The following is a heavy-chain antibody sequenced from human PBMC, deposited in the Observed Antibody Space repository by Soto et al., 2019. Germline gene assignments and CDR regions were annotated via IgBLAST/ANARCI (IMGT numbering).Heavy chain of an antibody. CDR1: GFTFSSYS. CDR3: AKDEYYYSRSGYYIFDS. Sequence: PGGSLRLSCAASGFTFSSYSMNWVRQAPGKGLEWVSYISSATTTIYYGDSVKGRFTISRDNSKKTLYLQMNSLRPEDTALYYCAKDEYYYSRSGYYIFDSWGQGTLVPVSS. D-gene: IGHD3-22*01. V-gene: IGHV3-48*01. J-gene: IGHJ4*02. CDR2: ISSATTTI.